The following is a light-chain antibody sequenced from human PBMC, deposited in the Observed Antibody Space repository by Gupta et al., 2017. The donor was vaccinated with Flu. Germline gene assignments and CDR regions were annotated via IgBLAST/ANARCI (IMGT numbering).Light chain of an antibody. Sequence: QSVLTQPPSASGTPGQRVTISCSGSSSNIGSNSVNWSQQLPGTAPKLLIYSNNQRPSGVPDRFSGSKSGTPASLAISGLQSEDEADYYCAAWDDSLNGYVFGTGTEVTVL. V-gene: IGLV1-44*01. CDR2: SNN. J-gene: IGLJ1*01. CDR1: SSNIGSNS. CDR3: AAWDDSLNGYV.